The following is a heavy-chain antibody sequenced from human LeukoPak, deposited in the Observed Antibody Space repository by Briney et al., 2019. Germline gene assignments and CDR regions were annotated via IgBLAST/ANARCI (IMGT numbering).Heavy chain of an antibody. Sequence: SETLSLTCTVSGGSISSSSYYWGWIRQPPGKGLEWIGSIYYSGSTYYNPSLESRVTISVDTSKNQFSLKLSSVTAADTAVYYCARRYRSSTSCYWFDPWGQGTLVTVSS. D-gene: IGHD2-2*01. J-gene: IGHJ5*02. CDR3: ARRYRSSTSCYWFDP. CDR2: IYYSGST. CDR1: GGSISSSSYY. V-gene: IGHV4-39*01.